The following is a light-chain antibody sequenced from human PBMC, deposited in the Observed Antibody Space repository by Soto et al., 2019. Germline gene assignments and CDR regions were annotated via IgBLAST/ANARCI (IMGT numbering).Light chain of an antibody. CDR1: QGIKDY. J-gene: IGKJ3*01. CDR2: GAS. Sequence: EIVMTQSPATLSVSPGERATLSCRASQGIKDYLAWFQQKPGQAPRLLIYGASTRATGIPARFSGSGSGTEFTLTISSLQSEDLSVYYCHQYGTAPLTFGPGTKVDIK. V-gene: IGKV3-15*01. CDR3: HQYGTAPLT.